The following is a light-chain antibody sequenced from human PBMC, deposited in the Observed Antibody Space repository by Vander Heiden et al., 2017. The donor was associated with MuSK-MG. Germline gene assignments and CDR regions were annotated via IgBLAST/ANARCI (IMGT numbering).Light chain of an antibody. CDR2: DVT. CDR1: WRDIGDDDS. V-gene: IGLV2-11*01. J-gene: IGLJ2*01. Sequence: SAPTQSRSVSASPGQSGTISYTGTWRDIGDDDSVSWYQQKPGQPLKFIIFDVTKRTSGFPERFSGSKSVRTAALTISGRQADEEAVYFCCSYAGSDTWVFGEGTSLTVL. CDR3: CSYAGSDTWV.